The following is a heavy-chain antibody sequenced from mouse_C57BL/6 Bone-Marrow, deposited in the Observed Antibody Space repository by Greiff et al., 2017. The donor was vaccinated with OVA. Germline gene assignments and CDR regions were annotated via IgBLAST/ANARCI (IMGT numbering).Heavy chain of an antibody. V-gene: IGHV1-19*01. CDR2: INPYNGGT. J-gene: IGHJ2*01. CDR3: ARHDYFPDD. Sequence: EVQLQQSGPVLVKPGASVKMSCKASGYTFTDYYMNWVKQSHGKSLEWIGVINPYNGGTSYNQKFKGKATLTVDKSSSTAYMELNSLTSEDSAVYYCARHDYFPDDWGQGTTLTVSS. CDR1: GYTFTDYY. D-gene: IGHD2-4*01.